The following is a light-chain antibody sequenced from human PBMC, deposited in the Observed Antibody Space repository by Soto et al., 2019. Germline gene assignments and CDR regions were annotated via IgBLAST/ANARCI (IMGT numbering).Light chain of an antibody. CDR3: SSFTGSTYV. CDR1: SSEVGYNNY. Sequence: ALTQPASVSGSPGQSITISCTGTSSEVGYNNYVSWYQHNPGKAPKVMICDVTNRPSGVSNRFSGSKSGNTASLTISGLQAEDEADYYCSSFTGSTYVFGTGTKVTVL. CDR2: DVT. J-gene: IGLJ1*01. V-gene: IGLV2-14*03.